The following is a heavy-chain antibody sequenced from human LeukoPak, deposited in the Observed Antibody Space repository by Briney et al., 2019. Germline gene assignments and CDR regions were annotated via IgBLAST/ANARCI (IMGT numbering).Heavy chain of an antibody. Sequence: GGSLRLSCAASGFTFSTYSMNWVRQAPGKGLEWVSSISSSSSYIYYADSVKGRFTISRDNAKKSLYLQMSSLRAEDTALYYCARGVDTAMILWSAFDIWGQGTMVTVSS. J-gene: IGHJ3*02. V-gene: IGHV3-21*01. CDR1: GFTFSTYS. CDR3: ARGVDTAMILWSAFDI. CDR2: ISSSSSYI. D-gene: IGHD5-18*01.